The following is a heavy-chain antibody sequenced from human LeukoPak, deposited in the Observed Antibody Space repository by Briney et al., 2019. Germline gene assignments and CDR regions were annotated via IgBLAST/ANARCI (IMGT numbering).Heavy chain of an antibody. V-gene: IGHV6-1*01. Sequence: SQTLSLTCAFSGDSVSSNDAAWNWIRQSPSRGLEWLGRTYYRSKWYYDYAVSVKSRITINPDTSKNQFSLQLNSVTPDDTAVFYCAREPSGHSGSFDSWGQGTLVTVSS. CDR2: TYYRSKWYY. J-gene: IGHJ4*02. CDR3: AREPSGHSGSFDS. D-gene: IGHD4-23*01. CDR1: GDSVSSNDAA.